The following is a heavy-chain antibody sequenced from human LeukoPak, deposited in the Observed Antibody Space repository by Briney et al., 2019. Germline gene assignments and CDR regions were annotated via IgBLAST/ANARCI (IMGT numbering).Heavy chain of an antibody. J-gene: IGHJ4*02. CDR1: GGSISSGGYY. CDR3: ARGDDERFLEWLPYFDY. V-gene: IGHV4-30-2*01. D-gene: IGHD3-3*01. Sequence: PSQTLSLTCTVSGGSISSGGYYWSWIRQPPGKGLEWIGYIYHSGSTYYNPSLKSRVTISVDRSKNQFSLKLSSVTAADTAVYYCARGDDERFLEWLPYFDYWGQGTLVTVSS. CDR2: IYHSGST.